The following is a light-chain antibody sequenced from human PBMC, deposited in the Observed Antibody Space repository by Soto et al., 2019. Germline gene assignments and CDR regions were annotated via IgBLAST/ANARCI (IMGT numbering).Light chain of an antibody. CDR2: GSS. J-gene: IGKJ1*01. CDR1: QSVSSN. CDR3: QQYNNWPQT. Sequence: EIVMTQSPATLSVSPVERATLSCRASQSVSSNLAWYHQKVGQAPRLLIYGSSTRATGIPARFSGSGSGTEFTLTISSLQSEDFAVYYCQQYNNWPQTFGQGTKVDIK. V-gene: IGKV3-15*01.